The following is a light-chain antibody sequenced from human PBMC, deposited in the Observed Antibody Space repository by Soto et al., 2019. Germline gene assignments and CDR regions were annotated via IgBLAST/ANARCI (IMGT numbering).Light chain of an antibody. CDR2: VVS. Sequence: QSALTQPHSVSGSPGQSVTISCTGTSVDVGAYDFVSWYQQHPGKAPKLLIYVVSGRPSGVPDRFSGSKSCTSASLAISALQSEDEAEYFCAAWDDSLNGNVFGSGTKVTVL. J-gene: IGLJ1*01. CDR3: AAWDDSLNGNV. V-gene: IGLV2-11*01. CDR1: SVDVGAYDF.